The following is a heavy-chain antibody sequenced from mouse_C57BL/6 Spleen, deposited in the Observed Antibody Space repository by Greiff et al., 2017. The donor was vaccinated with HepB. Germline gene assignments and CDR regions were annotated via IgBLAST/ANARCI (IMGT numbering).Heavy chain of an antibody. J-gene: IGHJ3*01. CDR1: GFTFSDYG. Sequence: DVMLVESGGGLVKPGGSLKLSCAASGFTFSDYGMHWVRQAPEKGLEWVAYISSGSSTIYYADTVKGRFTISRDNAKNTLFLQMTSLRSEDTAMYYCARGDYYGFPFAYWGQGTLVTVSA. CDR3: ARGDYYGFPFAY. D-gene: IGHD1-1*01. V-gene: IGHV5-17*01. CDR2: ISSGSSTI.